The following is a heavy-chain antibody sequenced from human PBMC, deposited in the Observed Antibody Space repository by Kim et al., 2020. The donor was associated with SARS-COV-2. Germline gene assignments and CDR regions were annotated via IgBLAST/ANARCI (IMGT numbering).Heavy chain of an antibody. CDR1: GFTFSSYG. D-gene: IGHD3-10*01. J-gene: IGHJ3*02. CDR2: IWYDGSNK. V-gene: IGHV3-33*06. Sequence: GGSLRLSCAASGFTFSSYGMHWVRQAPGKGLEWVAVIWYDGSNKYYADSVKGRFTISRDNSKNTLYLQMNSLRAEYTAVYYCAKDIDRGGGAFDIWGQGTMVTVSS. CDR3: AKDIDRGGGAFDI.